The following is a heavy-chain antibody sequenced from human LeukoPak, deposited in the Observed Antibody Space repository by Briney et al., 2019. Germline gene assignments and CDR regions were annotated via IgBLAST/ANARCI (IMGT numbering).Heavy chain of an antibody. CDR3: AKDLGPPYDYVWGSYRYYYYGMDV. CDR2: ISYDGSNK. Sequence: GGSLRLSCAASGFTFSSYAMHWVRQAPGKGLEWVAVISYDGSNKYYADSVKGRFTISRDNSKNTLYLQMNSLRAEDTALYYCAKDLGPPYDYVWGSYRYYYYGMDVWGQGTTVTVSS. D-gene: IGHD3-16*02. CDR1: GFTFSSYA. J-gene: IGHJ6*02. V-gene: IGHV3-30-3*01.